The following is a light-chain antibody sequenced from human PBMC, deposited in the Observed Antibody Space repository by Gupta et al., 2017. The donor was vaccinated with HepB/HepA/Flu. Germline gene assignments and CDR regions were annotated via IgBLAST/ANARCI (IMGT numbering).Light chain of an antibody. CDR2: SNN. J-gene: IGLJ3*02. CDR3: AAWDDSLNGPNWV. CDR1: SSNIGSNT. V-gene: IGLV1-44*01. Sequence: QSVLTQPPSASGTHGQRVTISCSGSSSNIGSNTVNWYQQLPGTAPKLLIYSNNQRPPGVPDRFSGSKSGTSASLAISGLQSEDEADYYCAAWDDSLNGPNWVFGGGTKLTVL.